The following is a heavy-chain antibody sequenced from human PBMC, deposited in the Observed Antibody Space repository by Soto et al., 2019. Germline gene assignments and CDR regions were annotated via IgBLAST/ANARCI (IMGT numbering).Heavy chain of an antibody. V-gene: IGHV4-4*07. Sequence: SETLSLTCTVSGAAIIGFYCILIRNSAVKGLEWIVRIYATGTTDYNPSLKSRVMMSVDTSKKQFSLKLRSVTAADTAVYYCVRDGTKTLRDWFDPWGQGISVTVS. CDR2: IYATGTT. J-gene: IGHJ5*02. D-gene: IGHD1-1*01. CDR3: VRDGTKTLRDWFDP. CDR1: GAAIIGFY.